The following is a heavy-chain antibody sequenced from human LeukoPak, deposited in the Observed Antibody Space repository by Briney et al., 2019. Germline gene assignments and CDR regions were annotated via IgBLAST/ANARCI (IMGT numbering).Heavy chain of an antibody. D-gene: IGHD5-18*01. V-gene: IGHV3-48*03. CDR2: ISSSGSTI. J-gene: IGHJ6*02. CDR1: GFISNNYV. CDR3: ARVGYSYGYYYYGMDV. Sequence: GGSLRLSCAASGFISNNYVMNWVRQAPGKGLEWVSYISSSGSTINYADSVKGRFTISRDNAKNSLYLQMDSLRGEDTAVYYCARVGYSYGYYYYGMDVWGQGTTVTVSS.